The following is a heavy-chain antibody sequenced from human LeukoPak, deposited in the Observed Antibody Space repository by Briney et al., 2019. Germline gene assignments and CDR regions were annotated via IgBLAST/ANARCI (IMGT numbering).Heavy chain of an antibody. CDR3: AKSSGYSPYPFDI. D-gene: IGHD3-22*01. CDR2: INHSGST. Sequence: SETLSLTCAVYGGSFSGYYWSWIRQPPGKGLEWIGEINHSGSTNYNPSLKSRVTISVDTSKNQFSLKLSSVTAADTAVYYCAKSSGYSPYPFDIWGQGTMVTVSS. CDR1: GGSFSGYY. J-gene: IGHJ3*02. V-gene: IGHV4-34*01.